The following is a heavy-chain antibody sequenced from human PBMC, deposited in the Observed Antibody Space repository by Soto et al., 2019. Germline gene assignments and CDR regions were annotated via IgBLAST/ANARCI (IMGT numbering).Heavy chain of an antibody. CDR1: GFTFSGYS. J-gene: IGHJ6*02. CDR2: ISSTSIYI. D-gene: IGHD2-2*01. V-gene: IGHV3-21*02. CDR3: ASLYCSRSSCNYNYYGMDV. Sequence: EVQLVESGGGLVKPGESLRLSCAGSGFTFSGYSMNWVRQAPGKGLEWVSSISSTSIYIYYADSVKGRFTISRDNAKNAFHLQMNSLRAEDTAVYDCASLYCSRSSCNYNYYGMDVWGRGTTVTVSS.